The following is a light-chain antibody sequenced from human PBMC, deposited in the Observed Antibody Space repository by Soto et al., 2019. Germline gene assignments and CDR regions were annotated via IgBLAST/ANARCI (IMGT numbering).Light chain of an antibody. V-gene: IGKV3-20*01. CDR2: GAY. J-gene: IGKJ2*01. CDR1: LSVTCY. CDR3: QQYGTSPRT. Sequence: ENVLTQSPGTLSLSPGERATLSCRASLSVTCYLAWYQKKPGQPPRLLIYGAYNRPTGIPDRFTGSGSGTDFTLTISRLQPEDFAVYYCQQYGTSPRTFGQGTKVDIK.